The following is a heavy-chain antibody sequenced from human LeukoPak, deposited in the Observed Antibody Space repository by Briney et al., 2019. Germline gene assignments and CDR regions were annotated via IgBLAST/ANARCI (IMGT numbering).Heavy chain of an antibody. CDR3: AELGITMIGGV. V-gene: IGHV3-11*04. J-gene: IGHJ6*04. D-gene: IGHD3-10*02. CDR1: GFTFSDFP. Sequence: PGESLTLSCAASGFTFSDFPMSWVRQAPGKGLEWVSYISSSGSTIYYADSVKGRFTISRDNAKNSLYLQMNSLRAEDTAVYYCAELGITMIGGVWGKGTTVTISS. CDR2: ISSSGSTI.